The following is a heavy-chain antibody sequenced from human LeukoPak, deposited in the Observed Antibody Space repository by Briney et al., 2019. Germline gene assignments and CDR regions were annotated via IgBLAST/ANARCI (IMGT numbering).Heavy chain of an antibody. CDR3: ATPDGSIAARLGRVTDPFDY. CDR2: IIPILGIA. V-gene: IGHV1-69*04. D-gene: IGHD6-6*01. CDR1: GGTFSSYA. Sequence: SVKVSCKASGGTFSSYAISWVRQAPGQGLEWMGRIIPILGIANYAQKFQGRVTITADKSTSTAYMELSSLRSEDTAVYYCATPDGSIAARLGRVTDPFDYWGQGTLVTVSS. J-gene: IGHJ4*02.